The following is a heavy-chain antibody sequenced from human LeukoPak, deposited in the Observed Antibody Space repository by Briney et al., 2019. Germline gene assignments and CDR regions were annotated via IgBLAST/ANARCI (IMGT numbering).Heavy chain of an antibody. D-gene: IGHD6-13*01. CDR1: GGSISSYY. CDR3: ARLYSSSHDNWFDP. CDR2: IYTSGST. J-gene: IGHJ5*02. V-gene: IGHV4-4*07. Sequence: SETLSLTCTVSGGSISSYYWSWIRQPAGKGLEWIGRIYTSGSTNYNPSLRSRVTMSVDTSKNQFSLKLSSVTAADTAVYYCARLYSSSHDNWFDPWGQGTLVTVSS.